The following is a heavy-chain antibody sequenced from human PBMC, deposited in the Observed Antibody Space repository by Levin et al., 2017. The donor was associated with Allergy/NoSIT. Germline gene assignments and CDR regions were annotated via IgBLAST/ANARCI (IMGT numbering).Heavy chain of an antibody. CDR1: GFTFSSYW. CDR3: ARGSTRGYSSSWYDYDY. Sequence: PGGSLRLSCAASGFTFSSYWMSWVRQAPGKGLEWVANIKQDGSEKYYVDSVKGRFTISRDNAKNSLYLQMNSLRAEDTAVYYCARGSTRGYSSSWYDYDYWGQGTLVTVSS. J-gene: IGHJ4*02. CDR2: IKQDGSEK. D-gene: IGHD6-13*01. V-gene: IGHV3-7*01.